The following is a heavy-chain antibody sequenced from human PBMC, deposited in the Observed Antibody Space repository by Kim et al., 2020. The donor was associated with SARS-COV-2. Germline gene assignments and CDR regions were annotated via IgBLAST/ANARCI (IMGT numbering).Heavy chain of an antibody. CDR3: ARGYLWILLWEPISYYYMDV. Sequence: GRFTISRDNAKNSLYLQMNSLGAEDTAVYYCARGYLWILLWEPISYYYMDVWGKGTTVTVSS. J-gene: IGHJ6*03. D-gene: IGHD1-26*01. V-gene: IGHV3-11*01.